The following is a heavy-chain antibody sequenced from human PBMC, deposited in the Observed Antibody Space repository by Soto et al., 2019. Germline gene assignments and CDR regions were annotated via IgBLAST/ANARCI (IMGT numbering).Heavy chain of an antibody. V-gene: IGHV1-2*06. D-gene: IGHD2-8*01. CDR3: ARGDSTDCSNGVCSFFYNHDMDV. Sequence: QVQLVQSGAEVKKPGASVKVSCKASGYSFTDYHIHWVRQAPGQGLEWLGRINPKSGGTSTAQKFRGKGIMATDTTSSTAAMELTRLTSYDPAIYYCARGDSTDCSNGVCSFFYNHDMDVWGQGTTVTVSS. J-gene: IGHJ6*02. CDR1: GYSFTDYH. CDR2: INPKSGGT.